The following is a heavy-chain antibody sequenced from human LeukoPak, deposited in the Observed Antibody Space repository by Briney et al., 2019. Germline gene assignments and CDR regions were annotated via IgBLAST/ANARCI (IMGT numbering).Heavy chain of an antibody. CDR3: ARLGSCSGGSCS. V-gene: IGHV1-8*01. CDR2: MNPNSGNT. CDR1: GYTFTSYD. J-gene: IGHJ5*02. Sequence: ASVKVSCKASGYTFTSYDINWVRQATGQGLEWMGWMNPNSGNTGYAQKFQGRVTMTRNTSISTAYMELSSLRSEDTAVYYCARLGSCSGGSCSWGQGTLVTVPS. D-gene: IGHD2-15*01.